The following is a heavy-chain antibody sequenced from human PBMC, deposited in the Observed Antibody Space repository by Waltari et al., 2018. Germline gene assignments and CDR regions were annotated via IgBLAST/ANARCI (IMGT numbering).Heavy chain of an antibody. D-gene: IGHD5-12*01. Sequence: EVQLVESGGGLSQPGGSLRLSCAASGLTVSSNYMSWVRQAPGKGLEWVSVIFCCGTTYYVDSGKGRFTAARENSKNTVYLQMSSLRADDTAVYYCVRKWPTPKDGMDVWGQGTTVTVSS. CDR3: VRKWPTPKDGMDV. V-gene: IGHV3-53*01. J-gene: IGHJ6*02. CDR1: GLTVSSNY. CDR2: IFCCGTT.